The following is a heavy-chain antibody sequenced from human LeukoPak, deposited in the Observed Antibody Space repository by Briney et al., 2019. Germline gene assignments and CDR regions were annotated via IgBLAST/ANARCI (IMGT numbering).Heavy chain of an antibody. J-gene: IGHJ6*02. CDR3: ARDRSGNYGMDV. CDR1: GYTFTVYY. V-gene: IGHV1-2*02. Sequence: GASVKVSCKASGYTFTVYYMHWVRQAPGQGLEWMGWINPNSGGTNYAQKFQGRVTMTRYTSISTAYMELSRLRSDDTAVYYCARDRSGNYGMDVWGQGTTVTVSS. CDR2: INPNSGGT.